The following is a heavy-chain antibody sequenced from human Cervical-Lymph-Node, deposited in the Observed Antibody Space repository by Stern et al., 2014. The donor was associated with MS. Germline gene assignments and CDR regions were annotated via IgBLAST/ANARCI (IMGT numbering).Heavy chain of an antibody. CDR1: GYDFTGFF. D-gene: IGHD2/OR15-2a*01. Sequence: QVQLVQSGAKMKKPGASVRVSCKASGYDFTGFFIHWVRQVPGQWLEWMGRLNPNSDDPTYAQNFQDRVTLTRDTSIGTAYLELSRLTSADTAVYYCAREATRIIVGIDYWGQGTPVTVSS. J-gene: IGHJ4*02. V-gene: IGHV1-2*06. CDR3: AREATRIIVGIDY. CDR2: LNPNSDDP.